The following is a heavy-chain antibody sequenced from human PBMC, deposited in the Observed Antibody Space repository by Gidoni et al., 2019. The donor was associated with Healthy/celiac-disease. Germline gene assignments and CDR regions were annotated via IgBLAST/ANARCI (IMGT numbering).Heavy chain of an antibody. CDR3: ARTGYSSSWSNDNWFDP. Sequence: EVQLVESGGGLVKPGGSLRLSCAAPGFTFSSYSMNWVRQAPGKGLEWVSSISSSSSYIYYADSVKGRFTISRDNAKNSLYLQMNSLRAEDTAVYYCARTGYSSSWSNDNWFDPWGQGTLVTVSS. D-gene: IGHD6-13*01. CDR1: GFTFSSYS. J-gene: IGHJ5*02. V-gene: IGHV3-21*01. CDR2: ISSSSSYI.